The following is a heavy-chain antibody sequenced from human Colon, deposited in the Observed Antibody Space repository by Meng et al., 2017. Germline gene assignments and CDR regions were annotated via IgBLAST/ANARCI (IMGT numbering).Heavy chain of an antibody. CDR2: VSTSSDIT. V-gene: IGHV3-48*03. J-gene: IGHJ4*02. Sequence: GESLKISCAASGFTFSNYEMNWVRQAPGTGLEWISYVSTSSDITHYADSVKGRFTISRDNVRNAMYLKMNSLRAEETAVYYCARDRGSGWSEEESGFDYWGQGTLVTVSS. D-gene: IGHD6-19*01. CDR3: ARDRGSGWSEEESGFDY. CDR1: GFTFSNYE.